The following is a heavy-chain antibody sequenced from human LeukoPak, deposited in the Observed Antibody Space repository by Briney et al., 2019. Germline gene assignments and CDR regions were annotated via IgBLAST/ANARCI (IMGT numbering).Heavy chain of an antibody. J-gene: IGHJ4*02. D-gene: IGHD1-26*01. V-gene: IGHV3-15*01. CDR3: TSDRLIVGATFDY. CDR1: GFTFSNAW. CDR2: IKSKTDGATT. Sequence: GGSLRLSCAASGFTFSNAWTSWVRQAPRKRLEWVCRIKSKTDGATTDYPAPVKGRFTISRDDTKYTLYLQMNTLKTPAKAPYCCTSDRLIVGATFDYWGGGSMVTVSS.